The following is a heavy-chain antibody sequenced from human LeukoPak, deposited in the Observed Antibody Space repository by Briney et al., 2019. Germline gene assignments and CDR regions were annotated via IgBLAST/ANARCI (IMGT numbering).Heavy chain of an antibody. CDR1: GFTFSSYE. Sequence: GGSLRLSCAASGFTFSSYEMNWVRQAPGKGLEWVSYISSSGSTIYYADSVKGRFTISRDNAKNSLYLQMNSLRVEDTAVYYCARPRGNVEMATNPFDYWGQGTLVTVSS. D-gene: IGHD5-24*01. CDR2: ISSSGSTI. J-gene: IGHJ4*02. V-gene: IGHV3-48*03. CDR3: ARPRGNVEMATNPFDY.